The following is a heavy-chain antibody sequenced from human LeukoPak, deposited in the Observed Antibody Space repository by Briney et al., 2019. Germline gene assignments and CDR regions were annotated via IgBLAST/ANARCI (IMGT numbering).Heavy chain of an antibody. J-gene: IGHJ5*02. V-gene: IGHV3-23*01. D-gene: IGHD6-25*01. Sequence: GGSLRLSCAASGFHFSSYAMSWVRQAPGKGLEWVSSISGSGGSTYYADSVKGRFSISRDNSKNALYLQVNSLRADDTAVYYCAKDSAALRFDPWGQGTLVTVSS. CDR1: GFHFSSYA. CDR2: ISGSGGST. CDR3: AKDSAALRFDP.